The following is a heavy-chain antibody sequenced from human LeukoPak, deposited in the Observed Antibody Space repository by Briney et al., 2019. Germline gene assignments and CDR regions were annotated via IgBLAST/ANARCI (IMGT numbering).Heavy chain of an antibody. D-gene: IGHD6-6*01. CDR1: GYTFTSYY. Sequence: ASVKVSCKASGYTFTSYYMHWVRQAPGQGLEWMGIINPSGGSTSYAQKFQGRVTMTRDMSTSTVYMELSSLRSEDTAVYYCAVIAARGPYFDYWGQGTLVTVSS. CDR2: INPSGGST. V-gene: IGHV1-46*01. CDR3: AVIAARGPYFDY. J-gene: IGHJ4*02.